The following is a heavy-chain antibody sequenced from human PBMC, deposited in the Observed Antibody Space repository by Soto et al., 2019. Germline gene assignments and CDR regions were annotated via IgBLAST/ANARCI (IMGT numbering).Heavy chain of an antibody. V-gene: IGHV4-39*01. D-gene: IGHD2-2*01. Sequence: SETLSLTCTVSGGSISSSSYYWGWIRQPPGKGLEWIGSIYYSGSTYYNPSLKSRVTISVDTSKNQFSLKLSSVTAADTAVYYCARQESGVPAADNWFDPWGQGTLVTVSS. CDR2: IYYSGST. CDR1: GGSISSSSYY. J-gene: IGHJ5*02. CDR3: ARQESGVPAADNWFDP.